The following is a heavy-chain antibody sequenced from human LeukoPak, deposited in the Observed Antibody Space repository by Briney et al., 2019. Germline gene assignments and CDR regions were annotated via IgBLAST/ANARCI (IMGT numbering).Heavy chain of an antibody. J-gene: IGHJ4*02. CDR2: IYSGGGT. Sequence: GGSLRLSGAASGFTFSSYSMNWVRQAPGKGLEWVSIIYSGGGTFYADSVKGRFTISRDNSKNTLYLQMNSLRAEDTAVYYCARAVAGPYYFDYWGQGTLVTVSS. D-gene: IGHD6-19*01. CDR3: ARAVAGPYYFDY. CDR1: GFTFSSYS. V-gene: IGHV3-53*01.